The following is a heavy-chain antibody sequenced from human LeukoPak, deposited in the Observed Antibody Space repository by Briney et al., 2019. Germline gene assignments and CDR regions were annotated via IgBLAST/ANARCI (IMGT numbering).Heavy chain of an antibody. Sequence: PGGSLRLSCAASGFTSSSYWMSWVRQAPGKGLEWVANIKQDGSEKYYVDSVKGRFTISRDNAKNSLYLQMNSLRAEDTAVYYWAREKLAGGFYASGTYYSFGYWGQGTLVTVSS. CDR3: AREKLAGGFYASGTYYSFGY. D-gene: IGHD3-10*01. CDR2: IKQDGSEK. CDR1: GFTSSSYW. J-gene: IGHJ4*02. V-gene: IGHV3-7*01.